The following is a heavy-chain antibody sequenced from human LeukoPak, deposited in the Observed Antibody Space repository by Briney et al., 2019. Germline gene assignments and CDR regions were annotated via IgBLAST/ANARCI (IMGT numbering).Heavy chain of an antibody. CDR2: INTDGSGT. CDR1: GFTFSSHW. D-gene: IGHD4-11*01. V-gene: IGHV3-74*01. J-gene: IGHJ4*02. CDR3: AKIITYKTGRATVTFASEIDY. Sequence: QSGGSLRLSCAASGFTFSSHWMHWVRHAPGKGLVWVSRINTDGSGTDYADSVKGRFTISRDNAKNTLYLQMNSLRAEDTAVYYCAKIITYKTGRATVTFASEIDYWGQGTLVTVSS.